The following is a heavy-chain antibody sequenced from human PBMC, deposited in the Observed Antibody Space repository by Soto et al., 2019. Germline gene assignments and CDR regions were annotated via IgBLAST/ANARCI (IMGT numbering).Heavy chain of an antibody. D-gene: IGHD1-26*01. CDR2: IYWDDSK. V-gene: IGHV2-5*02. J-gene: IGHJ4*02. CDR3: AHAYGGRSLY. CDR1: GFSLTTDRVG. Sequence: QITLKESGPTLVKPTQTLTLTCTFSGFSLTTDRVGVGWIRQPPGEALEWLAVIYWDDSKTYRPSLESRLTITKDTTKNQVALTMTNMASLDTATYYWAHAYGGRSLYWGQGTLVTVSS.